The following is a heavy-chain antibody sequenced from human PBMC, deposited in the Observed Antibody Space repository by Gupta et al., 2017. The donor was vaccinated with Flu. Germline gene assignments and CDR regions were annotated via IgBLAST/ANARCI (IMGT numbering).Heavy chain of an antibody. V-gene: IGHV3-23*01. CDR2: IRGSGGST. CDR1: GFTFSSYA. Sequence: EVQLLESGGGLVQPGGSLRLSCAASGFTFSSYAMTWVRQAPGKGLEWVSAIRGSGGSTYYADSVKGRFTISRDNSKNTLYLQMNSLRAEDTAVYYCAKDPHYYGSGSYYNPVYGGMDVWGQGTTGTVSS. J-gene: IGHJ6*02. D-gene: IGHD3-10*01. CDR3: AKDPHYYGSGSYYNPVYGGMDV.